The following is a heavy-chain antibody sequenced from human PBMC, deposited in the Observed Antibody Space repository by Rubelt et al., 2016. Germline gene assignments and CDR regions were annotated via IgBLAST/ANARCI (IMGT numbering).Heavy chain of an antibody. CDR1: GFTFSSYW. CDR2: IWYDGTNK. D-gene: IGHD3-3*01. V-gene: IGHV3-33*08. J-gene: IGHJ4*02. Sequence: VQLVESGGGLVQPGGSLRLSCAASGFTFSSYWMHWVRQAPGKGLEWVAVIWYDGTNKYYAESVKGRFTISRDNSMKALNRQMNSLRGDDTAFYYCARDRRDDFWSGYLDYWGQGTLVTVSS. CDR3: ARDRRDDFWSGYLDY.